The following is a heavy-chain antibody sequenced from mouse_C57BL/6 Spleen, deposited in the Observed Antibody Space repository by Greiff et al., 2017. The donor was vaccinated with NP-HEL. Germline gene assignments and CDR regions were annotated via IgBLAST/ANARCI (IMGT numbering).Heavy chain of an antibody. D-gene: IGHD1-1*01. CDR2: ISGGGGNT. Sequence: EVQLVESGGGLVKPGGSLKLSCAASGFTFSSYTMSWVRQTPEKRLEWVATISGGGGNTYYPDSVKGRFTISRDNAKNTLYLQMSSLRSEDTALYYCARDMYGSSPNAMDYWGQGTSVTVSS. CDR3: ARDMYGSSPNAMDY. V-gene: IGHV5-9*01. CDR1: GFTFSSYT. J-gene: IGHJ4*01.